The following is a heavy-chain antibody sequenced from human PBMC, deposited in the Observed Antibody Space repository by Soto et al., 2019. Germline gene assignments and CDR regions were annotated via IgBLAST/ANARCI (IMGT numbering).Heavy chain of an antibody. CDR3: ARRLFGSGWTLDS. Sequence: SETLSLTCDVSGASITTYYWSWIRQAPGKGLEWIGNVYHTGSTDYNSSLRSRVTISVDTSKNQFSLSMNSVTAADTAVYYCARRLFGSGWTLDSWGQGALVTVSS. D-gene: IGHD6-19*01. CDR2: VYHTGST. J-gene: IGHJ4*02. CDR1: GASITTYY. V-gene: IGHV4-59*13.